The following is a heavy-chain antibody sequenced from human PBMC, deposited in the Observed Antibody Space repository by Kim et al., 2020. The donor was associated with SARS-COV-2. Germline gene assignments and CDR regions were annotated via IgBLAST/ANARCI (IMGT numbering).Heavy chain of an antibody. CDR3: AKDIRDKFYYIMDV. CDR1: GFIFSNYG. Sequence: GGSLRLSCAASGFIFSNYGMHWVRQTPGKGLEWLAFITYDGSQKFYADSVKGRFTISSDNSQNTLYLQMNSLRADDTAVYYCAKDIRDKFYYIMDVWGQGATVTVYS. CDR2: ITYDGSQK. J-gene: IGHJ6*02. V-gene: IGHV3-30*18.